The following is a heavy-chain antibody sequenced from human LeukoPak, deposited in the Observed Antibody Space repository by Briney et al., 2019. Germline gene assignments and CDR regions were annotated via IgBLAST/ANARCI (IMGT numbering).Heavy chain of an antibody. CDR3: ARELQYSGSHFDY. CDR2: IYYSGST. V-gene: IGHV4-59*01. J-gene: IGHJ4*02. Sequence: PSQTLSLTCTVSGGSISSYYWSWIRQPPGKGLEWIGYIYYSGSTNYNPSLKSRVTISVDTSKNQFSLKLSSVTAADTAVYYCARELQYSGSHFDYWGQGTLVTVSS. CDR1: GGSISSYY. D-gene: IGHD1-26*01.